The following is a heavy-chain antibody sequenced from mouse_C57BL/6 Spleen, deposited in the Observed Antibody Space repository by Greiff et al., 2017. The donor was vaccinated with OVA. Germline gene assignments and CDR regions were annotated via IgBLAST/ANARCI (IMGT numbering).Heavy chain of an antibody. CDR1: GYAFSSYW. Sequence: VQLQQSGAELVKPGASVKISCKASGYAFSSYWMNWVKQRPGKGLEWIGQIYPGDGDTNYNGKFKGKATLTADKSSSTAYMQLSSLTSEDSAVYVCERWGDYAHYYAMDYWGQGTSVTVSS. J-gene: IGHJ4*01. V-gene: IGHV1-80*01. CDR2: IYPGDGDT. D-gene: IGHD2-4*01. CDR3: ERWGDYAHYYAMDY.